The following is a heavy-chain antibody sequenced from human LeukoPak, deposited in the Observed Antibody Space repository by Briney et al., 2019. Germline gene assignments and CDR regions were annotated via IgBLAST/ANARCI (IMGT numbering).Heavy chain of an antibody. CDR3: AKDRVKRDLAVAGNYFDY. Sequence: RGSLRLSCAASGFTFSDYYMSWTRQAPGKGLEWVSYISSSGSTIYYADSVKGRFTISRDNSKNTLYLQMNSLRAEDTAVYYCAKDRVKRDLAVAGNYFDYWGQGTLVTVSS. D-gene: IGHD6-19*01. V-gene: IGHV3-11*01. CDR2: ISSSGSTI. CDR1: GFTFSDYY. J-gene: IGHJ4*02.